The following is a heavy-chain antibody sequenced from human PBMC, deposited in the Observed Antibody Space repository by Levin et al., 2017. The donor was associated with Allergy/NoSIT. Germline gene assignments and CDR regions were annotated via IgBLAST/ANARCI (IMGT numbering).Heavy chain of an antibody. Sequence: ASVKVSCKASGYTFNDYTIIWVRQAPGQGLEWMGWINPNTENPTYARGFTGRFVFSSDTSVSTAYLQISTLRAGDTAVYYCARETYRAGSFYNFEYWGQGTLVTVSS. CDR3: ARETYRAGSFYNFEY. CDR2: INPNTENP. J-gene: IGHJ4*02. CDR1: GYTFNDYT. V-gene: IGHV7-4-1*02. D-gene: IGHD3-10*01.